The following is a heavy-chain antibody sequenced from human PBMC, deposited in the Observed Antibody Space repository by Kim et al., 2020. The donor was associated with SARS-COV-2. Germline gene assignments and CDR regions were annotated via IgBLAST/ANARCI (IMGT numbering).Heavy chain of an antibody. CDR2: INPSGGST. CDR1: GYIFTRYD. Sequence: ASVKVSCKASGYIFTRYDMHWVRQAPGQGLEWMGVINPSGGSTTYEKKFQGRVTMTRDTSTSTVYMELSTLKSEDTAVYYCGRAGHYAHSSGPPGFWGQG. V-gene: IGHV1-46*01. D-gene: IGHD3-22*01. CDR3: GRAGHYAHSSGPPGF. J-gene: IGHJ4*02.